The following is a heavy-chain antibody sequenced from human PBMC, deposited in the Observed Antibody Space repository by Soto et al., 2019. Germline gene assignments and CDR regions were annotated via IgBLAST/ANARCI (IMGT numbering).Heavy chain of an antibody. CDR3: ARVGGSGYYTRLYYYYGMDV. J-gene: IGHJ6*02. D-gene: IGHD3-3*01. CDR1: GGSISSGGYY. CDR2: IYYSGST. V-gene: IGHV4-31*03. Sequence: QVQLQESGPGLVKPSQTLSLSCTVSGGSISSGGYYWSWIRQHPGKGLEWIGYIYYSGSTYYNPSLKSRVTISVDTSKNQFSLKLSSVTAADTAVYYCARVGGSGYYTRLYYYYGMDVWGQGTTVTVSS.